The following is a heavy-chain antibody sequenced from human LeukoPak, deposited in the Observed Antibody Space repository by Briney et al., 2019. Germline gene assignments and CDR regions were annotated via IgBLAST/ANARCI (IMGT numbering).Heavy chain of an antibody. CDR3: ARWSCGSGGDCHEFDH. D-gene: IGHD2-21*02. V-gene: IGHV4-61*08. J-gene: IGHJ4*02. CDR2: VHYSGST. CDR1: GGSISSGGYS. Sequence: SQTLSLTCAVSGGSISSGGYSWSWIRQPQSPGKGLEWIGYVHYSGSTNYNPSLKSRVTISMGMSKNQISLSLRSVTAADTAVYYCARWSCGSGGDCHEFDHWGQGTLVGVSS.